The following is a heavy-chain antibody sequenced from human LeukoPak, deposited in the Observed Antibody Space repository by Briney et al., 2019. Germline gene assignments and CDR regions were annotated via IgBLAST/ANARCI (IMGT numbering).Heavy chain of an antibody. V-gene: IGHV1-8*01. CDR3: VKGGDYGSGSYYNVYFYGMDV. CDR1: GYTFTSYD. CDR2: MNPNSGNT. J-gene: IGHJ6*02. Sequence: ASVKVSCKASGYTFTSYDINWVRQATGQGLEWMGWMNPNSGNTGYAQKFQGRVTMTRNTSISTAYMELNSLRAEDTAVYYCVKGGDYGSGSYYNVYFYGMDVWGQGTTVIVSS. D-gene: IGHD3-10*01.